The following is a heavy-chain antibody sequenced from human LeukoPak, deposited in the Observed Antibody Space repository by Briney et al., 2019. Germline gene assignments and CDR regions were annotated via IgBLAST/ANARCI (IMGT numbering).Heavy chain of an antibody. D-gene: IGHD5-18*01. CDR1: GFTFSRYE. Sequence: GGSLRLSCAASGFTFSRYEMNGVRQAPGKGLEWVSYISSSGSTIYYADSVKGRFTISRDNAKNSLYLQMNSLRAEDTAVYYCARRGHIYGYGLVDVWGKGTTVTVSS. CDR2: ISSSGSTI. V-gene: IGHV3-48*03. CDR3: ARRGHIYGYGLVDV. J-gene: IGHJ6*04.